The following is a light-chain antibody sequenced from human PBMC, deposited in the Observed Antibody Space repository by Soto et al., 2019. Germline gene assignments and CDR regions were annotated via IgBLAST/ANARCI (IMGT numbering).Light chain of an antibody. CDR2: SAS. CDR1: QSVSSD. Sequence: IVMTQSPATLSVSPGARATLSCRASQSVSSDLAWYQQKLGQAPRLLIHSASTRATGIPARFSGSGSGTEFTLTISSLQSEDFVVFYCQQYNTWPRTFGQGTKVEIK. J-gene: IGKJ1*01. V-gene: IGKV3-15*01. CDR3: QQYNTWPRT.